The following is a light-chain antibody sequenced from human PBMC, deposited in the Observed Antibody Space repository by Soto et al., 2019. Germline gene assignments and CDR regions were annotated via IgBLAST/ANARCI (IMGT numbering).Light chain of an antibody. J-gene: IGKJ4*01. CDR1: QSIRTY. CDR3: QHRDNWPPGAT. Sequence: EIVLTQSPATLSLSPGESATLSCRASQSIRTYLAWYQQKPGQAPRRLIYDASKRATDIPARFSGSGSGTDFPRTISSLEPEDCAVYYCQHRDNWPPGATFRVGTKVEIK. CDR2: DAS. V-gene: IGKV3-11*01.